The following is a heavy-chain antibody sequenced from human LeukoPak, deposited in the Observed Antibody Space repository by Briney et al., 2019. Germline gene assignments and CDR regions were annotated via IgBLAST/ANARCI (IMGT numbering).Heavy chain of an antibody. J-gene: IGHJ4*02. CDR3: ARYARGYSGYAGY. CDR1: GGSFSGYY. CDR2: INHSGST. D-gene: IGHD5-12*01. V-gene: IGHV4-34*01. Sequence: PSETLSLTCAVYGGSFSGYYWSWIRQPPGKGLEWIGEINHSGSTNYNPSLKSRVTISVDTSKNQFSLKLSSVTAADTAVYYCARYARGYSGYAGYWGQGTLVTVSS.